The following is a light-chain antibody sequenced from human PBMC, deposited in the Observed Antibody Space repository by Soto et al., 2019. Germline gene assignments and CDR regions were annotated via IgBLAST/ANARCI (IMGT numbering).Light chain of an antibody. CDR3: QQYYSSSRLG. Sequence: EIVMTQSPATLSVSPGERATLSCRASQSVSSNLAWYQQKPGQAPRLLIYGASTRATGIPARFSGSGSGTEFTLTISSLQSEDVAFYYCQQYYSSSRLGFGGGTKVEIK. CDR1: QSVSSN. J-gene: IGKJ4*01. V-gene: IGKV3-15*01. CDR2: GAS.